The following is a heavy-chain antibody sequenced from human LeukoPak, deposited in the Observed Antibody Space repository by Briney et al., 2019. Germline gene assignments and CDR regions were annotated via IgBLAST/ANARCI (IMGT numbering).Heavy chain of an antibody. Sequence: PGGSLTLSCAASGFTFSSYGMHWVRQAPGEGLEWVALTSYNGRNNYYSDSVKGRFSISRDNSQRTVFLQMNNVKTEDTAIYYCAKATNYDFWSGSLGLDHWGQGFLVTVSS. CDR2: TSYNGRNN. CDR3: AKATNYDFWSGSLGLDH. CDR1: GFTFSSYG. D-gene: IGHD3-3*01. J-gene: IGHJ4*02. V-gene: IGHV3-30*18.